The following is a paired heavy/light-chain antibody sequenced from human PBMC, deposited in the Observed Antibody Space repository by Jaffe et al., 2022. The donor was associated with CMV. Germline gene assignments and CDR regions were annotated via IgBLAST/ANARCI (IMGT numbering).Heavy chain of an antibody. CDR1: GFTFDDYA. CDR3: AKGSGWNYGHYYYGMDV. Sequence: EVQLVESGGGLVQPGRSLRLSCAASGFTFDDYAMHWVRQAPGKGLEWVSGISWNSGSIGYADSVKGRFTISRDNAKNSLYLQMNSLRAEDTALYYCAKGSGWNYGHYYYGMDVWGQGTTVTVSS. CDR2: ISWNSGSI. J-gene: IGHJ6*02. V-gene: IGHV3-9*01. D-gene: IGHD1-7*01.
Light chain of an antibody. CDR3: CSYAGSYTLYV. CDR2: DVS. CDR1: SSDVGGYNY. V-gene: IGLV2-11*01. Sequence: QSALTQPRSVSGSPGQSVTISCTGTSSDVGGYNYVSWYQQHPGKAPKLMIYDVSKRPSGVPDRFSGSKSGNTASLTISGLQAEDEADYYCCSYAGSYTLYVFGTGTKVTVL. J-gene: IGLJ1*01.